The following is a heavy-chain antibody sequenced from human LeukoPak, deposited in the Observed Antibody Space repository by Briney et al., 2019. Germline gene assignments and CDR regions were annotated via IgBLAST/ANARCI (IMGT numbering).Heavy chain of an antibody. CDR3: ARDLPRGDYEVDY. CDR2: IYHSGST. D-gene: IGHD4-17*01. CDR1: GYSISSGYY. V-gene: IGHV4-38-2*02. Sequence: PSETLSLTCTVSGYSISSGYYWGWIRQPPGKGLEWIGSIYHSGSTYYNPSLKSRVTISVDTSKNQFSLKLSSVTAADTAVYYCARDLPRGDYEVDYWGQGTLVTVSS. J-gene: IGHJ4*02.